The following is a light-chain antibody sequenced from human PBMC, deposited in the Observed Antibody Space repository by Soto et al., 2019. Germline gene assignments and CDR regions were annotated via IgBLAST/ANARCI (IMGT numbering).Light chain of an antibody. CDR1: QSVGSN. CDR3: QQYNNWPLT. CDR2: GAS. Sequence: EIVMTQSPATLSVSPGERATLSCRASQSVGSNLAWYQQKPGQAPRLLIYGASTRATGIPARFSGSGSGTEFTLTISSLHSEDFALYYCQQYNNWPLTFGGGTKVEIK. V-gene: IGKV3-15*01. J-gene: IGKJ4*01.